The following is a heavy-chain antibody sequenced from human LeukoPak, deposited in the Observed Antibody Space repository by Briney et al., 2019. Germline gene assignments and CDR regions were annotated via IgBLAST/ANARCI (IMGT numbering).Heavy chain of an antibody. Sequence: PGGSLRLSCAASGFIFSDSYMSWVRQAPGKGLEWVATIKTDGSEKFHVDSVSGRFTTSRDNTKDSLFLQMNSLRVDDTAVYYCVRGGTYWTVSWGQGTLVTVSS. CDR2: IKTDGSEK. V-gene: IGHV3-7*01. J-gene: IGHJ5*01. CDR3: VRGGTYWTVS. CDR1: GFIFSDSY.